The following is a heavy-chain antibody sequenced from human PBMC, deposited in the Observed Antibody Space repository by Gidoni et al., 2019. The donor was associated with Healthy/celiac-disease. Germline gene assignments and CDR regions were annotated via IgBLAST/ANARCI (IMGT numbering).Heavy chain of an antibody. Sequence: QVQLVESGGGVVQPGRSLRLSCAASGFTFSSYAMHWVRQAPGKGLEWVAVISYDGRNKYYADSVKGRFTISRDNSKNTLYLQMNSLRAEDTAVYYCAREERGVLWFGPWGQGTLVTVSS. J-gene: IGHJ5*02. CDR1: GFTFSSYA. V-gene: IGHV3-30*04. CDR2: ISYDGRNK. D-gene: IGHD2-8*01. CDR3: AREERGVLWFGP.